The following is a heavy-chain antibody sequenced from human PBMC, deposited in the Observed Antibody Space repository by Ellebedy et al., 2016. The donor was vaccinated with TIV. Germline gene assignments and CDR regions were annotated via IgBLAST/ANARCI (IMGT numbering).Heavy chain of an antibody. J-gene: IGHJ6*02. Sequence: MPSETLSLTCAVYGGSFSGYYWSWIRQPPGKGLEWIGEINHSGSTNYNPSLKSRVILSVDTSKNQFSLKLSSVTAADTAVYYCARHDEGIGWGSGMDVWGQGTTVTVSS. D-gene: IGHD6-19*01. CDR3: ARHDEGIGWGSGMDV. CDR2: INHSGST. V-gene: IGHV4-34*01. CDR1: GGSFSGYY.